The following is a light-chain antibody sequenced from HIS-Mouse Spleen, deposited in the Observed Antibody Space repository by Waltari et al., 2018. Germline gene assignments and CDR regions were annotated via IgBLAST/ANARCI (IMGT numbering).Light chain of an antibody. Sequence: SYELTQPPSVSVSPGQTARNTCSGDALPKKCAYWYQQQSGQAPMLVIYEDSKRPSGIPERFSGSSSGTMATLTISGAQVEDEADYYCYSTDSSGNHRVFGGGTKLTVL. CDR3: YSTDSSGNHRV. CDR2: EDS. CDR1: ALPKKC. V-gene: IGLV3-10*01. J-gene: IGLJ2*01.